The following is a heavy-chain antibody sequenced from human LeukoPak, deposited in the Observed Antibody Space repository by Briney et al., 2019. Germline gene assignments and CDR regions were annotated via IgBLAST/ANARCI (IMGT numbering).Heavy chain of an antibody. V-gene: IGHV3-21*01. Sequence: PGGSLRLSCAASGFTFSSYSMNWVRQAPGKGLEWVSSISGSSTYIYYADSVKGRFTISRDNAKNSLYLHMNSLRAEDTAVYYCARDLYRIVVVPHYFDYWGQGTLVTVSS. J-gene: IGHJ4*02. CDR2: ISGSSTYI. CDR1: GFTFSSYS. D-gene: IGHD3-22*01. CDR3: ARDLYRIVVVPHYFDY.